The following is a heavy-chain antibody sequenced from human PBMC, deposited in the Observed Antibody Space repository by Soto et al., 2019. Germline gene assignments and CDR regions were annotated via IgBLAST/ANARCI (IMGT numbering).Heavy chain of an antibody. CDR3: ARVRFWELRELNWLVN. D-gene: IGHD3-10*01. CDR2: ISGSGGNT. Sequence: PGGSLRLSCAASGFTFSIYAMSWVRQAPGKGLECVSAISGSGGNTYYADSVKGRFTISRDNSNNTLYLQMNSLRAEDTALYYCARVRFWELRELNWLVNWGQGTLVTVSS. CDR1: GFTFSIYA. V-gene: IGHV3-23*01. J-gene: IGHJ5*02.